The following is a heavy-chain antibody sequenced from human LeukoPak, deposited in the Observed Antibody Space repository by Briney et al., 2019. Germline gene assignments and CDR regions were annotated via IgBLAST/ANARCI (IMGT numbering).Heavy chain of an antibody. J-gene: IGHJ4*02. CDR1: GGSISSYY. V-gene: IGHV4-59*01. Sequence: SKTLSLTCTVSGGSISSYYWSWIRQPPGKGLEWIGYIYYSGSTNYNPSLKSRVTISVDTSKNQFSLKLSSVTAADTAVYYCASRRGIVGASFDYWGQGTLVTVSS. CDR3: ASRRGIVGASFDY. CDR2: IYYSGST. D-gene: IGHD1-26*01.